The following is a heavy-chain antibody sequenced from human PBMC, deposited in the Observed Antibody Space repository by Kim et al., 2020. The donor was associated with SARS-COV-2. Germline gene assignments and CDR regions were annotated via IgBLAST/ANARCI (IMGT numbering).Heavy chain of an antibody. J-gene: IGHJ4*02. CDR1: GYTFTSYD. V-gene: IGHV1-8*01. CDR3: ARASQQWLGTFDY. D-gene: IGHD6-19*01. CDR2: MNPNSGNT. Sequence: ASVKVSCKASGYTFTSYDINWVRQATGQGLEWMGWMNPNSGNTGYAQKFQGRVTMTRNTSISTAYMELSSLRSEDTAVYYCARASQQWLGTFDYWGQGTLVTVSS.